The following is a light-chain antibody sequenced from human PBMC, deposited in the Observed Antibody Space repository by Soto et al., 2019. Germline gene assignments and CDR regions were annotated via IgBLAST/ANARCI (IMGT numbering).Light chain of an antibody. V-gene: IGLV1-40*01. CDR3: QSYDSSLSGSV. J-gene: IGLJ3*02. CDR2: ANT. Sequence: SVLTQPPSVSGAPGQGVTISCTGSSSNIGADYDVHWYQQLPGAAPKLLIRANTHRPSGVPDRFSASKSGTSASLAITGLQADDEADYYCQSYDSSLSGSVFGGGTKLTVL. CDR1: SSNIGADYD.